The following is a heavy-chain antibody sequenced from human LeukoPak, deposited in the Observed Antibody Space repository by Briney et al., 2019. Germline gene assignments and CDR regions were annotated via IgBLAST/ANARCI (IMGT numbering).Heavy chain of an antibody. CDR1: GGSISNYY. V-gene: IGHV4-59*08. CDR2: ISYSGST. Sequence: SETLSLTCSVSGGSISNYYRSWIRQAPGKGLEWIGYISYSGSTNYNPSLKSRVTISLDTSKNQYSLKLSSVTAADTAVYYCARHVRRTSHRYFDYWGQGTPVTVSS. CDR3: ARHVRRTSHRYFDY. J-gene: IGHJ4*02.